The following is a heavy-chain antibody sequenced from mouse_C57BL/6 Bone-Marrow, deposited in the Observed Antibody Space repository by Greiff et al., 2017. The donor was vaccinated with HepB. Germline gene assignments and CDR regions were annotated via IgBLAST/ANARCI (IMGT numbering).Heavy chain of an antibody. D-gene: IGHD1-1*01. V-gene: IGHV1-82*01. CDR1: GYAFSSSW. Sequence: QVQLQQSGPELVKPGASVKISCKASGYAFSSSWMNWVKQRPGKGLEWIGRIYPGDGDTNYNGKFKGKATLTADKASSTAYMQLSSLTSEDSAVYFCARGLLRAAYWGKGTLVTVSA. J-gene: IGHJ3*01. CDR3: ARGLLRAAY. CDR2: IYPGDGDT.